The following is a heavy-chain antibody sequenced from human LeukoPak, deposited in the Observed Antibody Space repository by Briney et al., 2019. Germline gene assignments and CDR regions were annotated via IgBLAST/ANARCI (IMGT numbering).Heavy chain of an antibody. CDR2: ISGSGGTT. Sequence: PGGSLRLSCAASGFTFGSYAMSWVRQAPGKGLEWVSVISGSGGTTYYADSVKGRFTMSRDNSKRTVYLQMNSLRAEDTAVYYCAKDQSSWYYPFDSWGQGTLVTVSS. J-gene: IGHJ4*02. D-gene: IGHD2-2*01. CDR3: AKDQSSWYYPFDS. CDR1: GFTFGSYA. V-gene: IGHV3-23*01.